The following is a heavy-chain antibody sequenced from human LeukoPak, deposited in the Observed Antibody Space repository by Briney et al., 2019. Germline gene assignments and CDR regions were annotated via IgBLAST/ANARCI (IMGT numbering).Heavy chain of an antibody. D-gene: IGHD1-1*01. CDR1: KFTFSNYW. CDR3: ATDRDDYRKNWYRFHY. V-gene: IGHV3-7*04. J-gene: IGHJ4*02. Sequence: PGGSLRLSCAASKFTFSNYWMIWVRQAPGKGLEWVANIKHDGTETNYVDSVKGRFTISRDNAKKSLYLQMNSLRAEDSAVYYCATDRDDYRKNWYRFHYWGQGTLVAVSS. CDR2: IKHDGTET.